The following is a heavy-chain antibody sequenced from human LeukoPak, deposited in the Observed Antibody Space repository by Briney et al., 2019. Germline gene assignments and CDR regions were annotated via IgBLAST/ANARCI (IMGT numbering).Heavy chain of an antibody. J-gene: IGHJ4*02. V-gene: IGHV4-30-4*01. Sequence: PSQTLSLTCTVSGGSISSGDYYWSWVRQPPGKGLEWIGEIYHSGSTNYNPSLKSRVTISVDKSKNQFSLKLSSVTAADTAVYYCASTRPLWVRGVIITGGFDYWGQGTLVTVSS. CDR2: IYHSGST. D-gene: IGHD3-10*01. CDR3: ASTRPLWVRGVIITGGFDY. CDR1: GGSISSGDYY.